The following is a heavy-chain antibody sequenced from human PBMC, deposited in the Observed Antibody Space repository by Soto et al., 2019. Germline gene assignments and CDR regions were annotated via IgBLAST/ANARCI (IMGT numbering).Heavy chain of an antibody. CDR3: ASTVVTNPTYDAFDI. J-gene: IGHJ3*02. CDR2: INPNSGGT. D-gene: IGHD2-15*01. V-gene: IGHV1-2*04. Sequence: ASVKVSCKASGYTFTGYYMHWVRQAPGQGLEWMGWINPNSGGTNYAQKFQGWVTMTRDTSISTAYMELSRLRSDDTAVYYCASTVVTNPTYDAFDIWGQGTMVTV. CDR1: GYTFTGYY.